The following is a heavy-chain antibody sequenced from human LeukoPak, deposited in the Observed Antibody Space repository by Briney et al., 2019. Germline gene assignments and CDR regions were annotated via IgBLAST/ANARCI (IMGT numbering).Heavy chain of an antibody. J-gene: IGHJ4*02. CDR2: INPNSGGT. D-gene: IGHD5-12*01. V-gene: IGHV1-2*02. CDR1: GYTFTGYY. CDR3: ARGPLHSGYDENDY. Sequence: ASVKVSCKASGYTFTGYYMHWVRQAPGQGLEWMGWINPNSGGTNYAQKFQGRVTMTRDTSISTAYMELSRLRSDDTAVYYCARGPLHSGYDENDYWGQGTLVTVSS.